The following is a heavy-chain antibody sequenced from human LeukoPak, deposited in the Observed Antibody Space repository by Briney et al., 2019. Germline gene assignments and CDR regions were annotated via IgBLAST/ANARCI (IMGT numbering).Heavy chain of an antibody. CDR1: GYTFTGYY. V-gene: IGHV1-2*06. Sequence: GASVKVSCKASGYTFTGYYMHWVRQAPGQGLEWMGRINPNSGGTNYAQKFQGRVTITRDTSISTAYMELSRLRSDDTAVYYCARVGWGYSNDAFDIWGQGTMVTVSS. CDR2: INPNSGGT. J-gene: IGHJ3*02. CDR3: ARVGWGYSNDAFDI. D-gene: IGHD3-16*01.